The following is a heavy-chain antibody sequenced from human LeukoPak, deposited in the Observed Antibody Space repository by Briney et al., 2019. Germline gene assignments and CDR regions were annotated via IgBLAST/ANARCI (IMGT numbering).Heavy chain of an antibody. V-gene: IGHV4-38-2*02. CDR2: VYHVGTT. CDR3: ARELSGSYPGFDY. CDR1: GYSISSGYF. J-gene: IGHJ4*02. D-gene: IGHD1-26*01. Sequence: SETLSLTCTVSGYSISSGYFWGWIRQPPGKGLEWIGVYHVGTTDYNPSLKSRVIISVDTSKNQFSLKLSSVTAADTAVYYCARELSGSYPGFDYWGQGTLVTVSS.